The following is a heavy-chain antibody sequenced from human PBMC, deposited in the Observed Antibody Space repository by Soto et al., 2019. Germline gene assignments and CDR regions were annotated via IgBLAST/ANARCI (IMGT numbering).Heavy chain of an antibody. CDR2: ISYDGSNK. Sequence: PGGSLRLSCAASGFTFSSYAMHWVRQAPGKGLEWVAVISYDGSNKYYADPVKGRFTISRDNSKNTLYLQMNSLRAEDTAVYYCARDLVAVAGGGDYWGQGTLVTVSS. J-gene: IGHJ4*02. D-gene: IGHD6-19*01. V-gene: IGHV3-30-3*01. CDR1: GFTFSSYA. CDR3: ARDLVAVAGGGDY.